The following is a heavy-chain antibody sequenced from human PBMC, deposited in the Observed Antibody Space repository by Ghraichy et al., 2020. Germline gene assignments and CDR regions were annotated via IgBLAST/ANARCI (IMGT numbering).Heavy chain of an antibody. V-gene: IGHV3-48*02. D-gene: IGHD3-10*01. CDR1: GFTFSSYS. CDR2: ISSSSTI. CDR3: ARISMVRGALDYYGMDV. J-gene: IGHJ6*02. Sequence: GGSLRLSCAASGFTFSSYSMNWVRQAPGKGLEWVSYISSSSTIYYADSVKGRFTISRDNAKNSLYLQMNSLRDEDTAVYYCARISMVRGALDYYGMDVWGQGTTVTVSS.